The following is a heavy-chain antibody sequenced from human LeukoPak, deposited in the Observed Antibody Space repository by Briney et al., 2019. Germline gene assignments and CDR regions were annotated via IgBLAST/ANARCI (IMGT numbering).Heavy chain of an antibody. CDR1: GFTFSNYS. J-gene: IGHJ4*02. D-gene: IGHD5-24*01. CDR2: ISSSGNGR. Sequence: PGGSLRLSCAASGFTFSNYSMSWVRQAPGKGLEWVSYISSSGNGRYYADSVKGRFTISRDNAKNSLYLQMNSLRAEDSAVYYCARDPRWLDYWGQGTLVTVSS. V-gene: IGHV3-48*04. CDR3: ARDPRWLDY.